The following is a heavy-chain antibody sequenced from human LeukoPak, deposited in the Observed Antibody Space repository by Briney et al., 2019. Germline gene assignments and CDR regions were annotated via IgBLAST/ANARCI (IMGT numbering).Heavy chain of an antibody. CDR3: AKGDFDSYGSGWGYYFDY. J-gene: IGHJ4*02. D-gene: IGHD3-10*01. V-gene: IGHV3-43*02. Sequence: GGSLRLSCAASGFTFDDYAMHWVRQAPGKGLEWVSLISGDGGSTYYADSVKGRFTISRDNSKNSLYLQMNSLRTEDTALYYCAKGDFDSYGSGWGYYFDYWGQGTLVTVSS. CDR2: ISGDGGST. CDR1: GFTFDDYA.